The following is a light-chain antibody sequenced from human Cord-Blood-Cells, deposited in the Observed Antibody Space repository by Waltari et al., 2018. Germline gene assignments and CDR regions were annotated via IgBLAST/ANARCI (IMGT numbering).Light chain of an antibody. CDR3: CSYAGSSTHVV. V-gene: IGLV2-23*01. CDR1: SSDVGSYNL. J-gene: IGLJ2*01. Sequence: QSALTQPASVSGSPGQSITISCTGTSSDVGSYNLFSWYQQHPGKAPKLMIDEGSRRPSGVSNRFSGSKSGNTASLTISWLQADDEADDYCCSYAGSSTHVVFGGGTKLTVL. CDR2: EGS.